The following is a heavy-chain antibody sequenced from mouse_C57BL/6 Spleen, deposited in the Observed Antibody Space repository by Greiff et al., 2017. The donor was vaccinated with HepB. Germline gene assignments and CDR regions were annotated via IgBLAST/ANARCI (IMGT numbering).Heavy chain of an antibody. CDR3: ARSYYRRYFDY. Sequence: QVQLQQSGAELVRPGASVKLSCKASGYTFTDYYINWVKQRPGQGLEWIARIYPGSGNTYYNEKFKGKATLTAEKSSSTAYMQLSSLTSEDSAVYFCARSYYRRYFDYWGQGTTLTVSS. V-gene: IGHV1-76*01. D-gene: IGHD2-14*01. J-gene: IGHJ2*01. CDR1: GYTFTDYY. CDR2: IYPGSGNT.